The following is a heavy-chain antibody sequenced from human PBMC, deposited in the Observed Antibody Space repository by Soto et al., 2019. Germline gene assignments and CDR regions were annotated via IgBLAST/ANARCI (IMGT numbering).Heavy chain of an antibody. CDR3: ASLVVGQGNWFDP. D-gene: IGHD2-2*01. V-gene: IGHV3-7*01. Sequence: GGSLRLSCAASGFTFSSYWMSWVHQAPGKGLEWVANIKQDGSEKYYVDSVKGRFTISRDNAKNSLYLQMNSLRAEDTAVYYCASLVVGQGNWFDPWGQGTLVTVSS. CDR2: IKQDGSEK. J-gene: IGHJ5*02. CDR1: GFTFSSYW.